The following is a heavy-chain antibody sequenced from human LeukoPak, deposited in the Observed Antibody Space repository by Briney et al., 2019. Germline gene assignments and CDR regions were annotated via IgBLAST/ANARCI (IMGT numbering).Heavy chain of an antibody. V-gene: IGHV4-39*01. D-gene: IGHD4-17*01. J-gene: IGHJ2*01. Sequence: PSETLSLTCTVSGGAISSSSHYWGWIRQPPGKGLKWIGSIYHSGSTVYNPSLKSRVAISVDTSRNQFSLELNSVTASDTAVYYCARNTTVTDWNFDLWGRGTLVTVSS. CDR2: IYHSGST. CDR1: GGAISSSSHY. CDR3: ARNTTVTDWNFDL.